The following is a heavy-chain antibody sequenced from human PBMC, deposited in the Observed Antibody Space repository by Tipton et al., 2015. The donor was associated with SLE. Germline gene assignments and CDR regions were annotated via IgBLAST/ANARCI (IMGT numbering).Heavy chain of an antibody. Sequence: TLSLTCTVSGGSISSSSYYWGWIRQPPGEGLEWIGYIYYREGTNYSPSLKSRVTISLDASKNQLSLKLSSVTAADTAVYYCARHHGSGWLYGLDVWGQGTTATVSS. V-gene: IGHV4-61*05. D-gene: IGHD6-19*01. CDR2: IYYREGT. CDR3: ARHHGSGWLYGLDV. J-gene: IGHJ6*02. CDR1: GGSISSSSYY.